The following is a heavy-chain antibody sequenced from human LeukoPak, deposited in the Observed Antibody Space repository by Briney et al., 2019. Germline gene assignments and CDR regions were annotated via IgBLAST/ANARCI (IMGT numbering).Heavy chain of an antibody. CDR2: IYHSGST. Sequence: SETLSLTCTLSGGSISSGGYYWSWFRQPPGKGLEWIGYIYHSGSTNYSPSLKSRVTISLDTSKNQFSLNLSPVTAADTAVYYCARDRPYYFGSGSYYDGFDSWGQGTLVSVSP. CDR3: ARDRPYYFGSGSYYDGFDS. V-gene: IGHV4-61*08. D-gene: IGHD3-10*01. CDR1: GGSISSGGYY. J-gene: IGHJ4*02.